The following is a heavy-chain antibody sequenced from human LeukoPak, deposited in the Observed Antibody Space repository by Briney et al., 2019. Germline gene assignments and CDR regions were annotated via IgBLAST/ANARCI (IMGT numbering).Heavy chain of an antibody. CDR2: IYHIGST. V-gene: IGHV4-38-2*02. Sequence: SETLSLTCTVSGYSISSGYYWGWIRQPPGKGLEWIGSIYHIGSTYYNPSLKSRVTISVDTSKNQFSLKLSSVTAADTAVYYCARSRQWHYYYMDVWGKGTTVTVSS. CDR1: GYSISSGYY. D-gene: IGHD6-19*01. CDR3: ARSRQWHYYYMDV. J-gene: IGHJ6*03.